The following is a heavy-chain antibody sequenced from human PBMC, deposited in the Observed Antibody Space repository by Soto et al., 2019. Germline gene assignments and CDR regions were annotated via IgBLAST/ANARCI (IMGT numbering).Heavy chain of an antibody. Sequence: SLKGRFTISRDNAKNSLYLQMNSLRAEDTAVYYSATNEFSVDYWGQGTLVTVSS. CDR3: ATNEFSVDY. D-gene: IGHD1-1*01. J-gene: IGHJ4*02. V-gene: IGHV3-21*04.